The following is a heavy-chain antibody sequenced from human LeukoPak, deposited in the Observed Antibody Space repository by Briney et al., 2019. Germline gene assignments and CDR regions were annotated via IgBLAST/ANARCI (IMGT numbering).Heavy chain of an antibody. CDR3: AKSFLGFYYDSSSYLSPYYYYMDV. CDR2: IKKDGSEK. CDR1: GFTFSSYW. J-gene: IGHJ6*03. V-gene: IGHV3-7*03. Sequence: GGSLRLSCAASGFTFSSYWMSWVRQAPGKGLEWVANIKKDGSEKYYVDSVKGRFTISRDNAKTSLYLQMNSLRAEDTAVYFCAKSFLGFYYDSSSYLSPYYYYMDVWGKGTTVTISS. D-gene: IGHD3-22*01.